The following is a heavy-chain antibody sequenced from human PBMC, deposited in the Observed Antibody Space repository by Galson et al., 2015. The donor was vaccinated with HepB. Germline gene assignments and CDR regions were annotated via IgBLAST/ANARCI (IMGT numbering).Heavy chain of an antibody. CDR2: ISAYNGNT. CDR1: GYTLTELS. CDR3: ARGRTRGYSGYDCSC. Sequence: SVKVSCKVSGYTLTELSMHWVRQAPGKGLEWMGWISAYNGNTNYAQKLQGRVTMTTDTSTSTAYMELRSLRSDDTAVYYCARGRTRGYSGYDCSCWGQGTLVTVSS. V-gene: IGHV1-18*01. J-gene: IGHJ4*02. D-gene: IGHD5-12*01.